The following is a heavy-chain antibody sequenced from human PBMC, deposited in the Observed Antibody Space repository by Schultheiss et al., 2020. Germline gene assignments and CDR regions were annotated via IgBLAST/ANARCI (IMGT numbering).Heavy chain of an antibody. J-gene: IGHJ3*01. CDR3: ARAGDGDGYID. V-gene: IGHV4-59*01. D-gene: IGHD5-24*01. Sequence: SETLSLTCGVSGGSFHGYYWSWIRQSPAKGLEWLGYIYYSGSTNYNPSLKSRVTISVDTSKNQFSLKLNSVTAADTAVYYCARAGDGDGYIDWGQGTMVTV. CDR2: IYYSGST. CDR1: GGSFHGYY.